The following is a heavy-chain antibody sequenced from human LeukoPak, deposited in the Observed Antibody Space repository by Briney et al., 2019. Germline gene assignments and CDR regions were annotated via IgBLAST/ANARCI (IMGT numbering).Heavy chain of an antibody. CDR2: ISGSGAGT. CDR3: ASSGYYDY. D-gene: IGHD3-22*01. CDR1: GFTFSSYA. J-gene: IGHJ4*02. Sequence: GGSLRLTCAASGFTFSSYAMSWVRQAPGKGLEWVSAISGSGAGTYYADSVKGRFTISRDNSKNTVYLQMNSLRAEDTAVYYCASSGYYDYWGQGTLVTVSS. V-gene: IGHV3-23*01.